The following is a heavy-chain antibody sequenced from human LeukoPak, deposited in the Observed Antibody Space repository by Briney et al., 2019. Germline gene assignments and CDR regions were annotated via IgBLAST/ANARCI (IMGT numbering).Heavy chain of an antibody. CDR3: ARVRSGWYSGYYFDY. Sequence: SETLSLTCAVSGGSISSSSWWSWVRQPPGKGLEWIGEIYHSGSTNYNPSLKSRVTISVDKSKNQFSLKLSSVTAADTAVYYCARVRSGWYSGYYFDYWGQGTLVTVSS. V-gene: IGHV4-4*02. J-gene: IGHJ4*02. CDR1: GGSISSSSW. CDR2: IYHSGST. D-gene: IGHD6-19*01.